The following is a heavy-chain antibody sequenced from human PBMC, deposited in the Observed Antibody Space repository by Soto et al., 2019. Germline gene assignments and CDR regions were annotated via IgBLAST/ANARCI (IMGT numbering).Heavy chain of an antibody. Sequence: GASVKVSCKASGGTFSIYAIIWVRQAPGQGLEWMGGIIPIFGTANYAQKFQGRVTITADESTSTAYMELSSLRSEDTAVYYCAFWLFCGFLPCVALDYWGQGTLVTVSS. CDR3: AFWLFCGFLPCVALDY. CDR2: IIPIFGTA. V-gene: IGHV1-69*13. D-gene: IGHD3-22*01. CDR1: GGTFSIYA. J-gene: IGHJ4*02.